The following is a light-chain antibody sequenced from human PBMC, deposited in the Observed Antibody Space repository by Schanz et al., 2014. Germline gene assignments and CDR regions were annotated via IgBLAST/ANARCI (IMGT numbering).Light chain of an antibody. J-gene: IGLJ2*01. Sequence: QSALTQPPSASGSPGQSVTISCTGTSSDVGGYNYVSWYQQHPGKAPKLMIYEVSKRPSGVPDRFSGSKSGNTASLTISGLQAEDEADYYCTSYTDTGADVVFGGGTKLTVL. V-gene: IGLV2-8*01. CDR3: TSYTDTGADVV. CDR2: EVS. CDR1: SSDVGGYNY.